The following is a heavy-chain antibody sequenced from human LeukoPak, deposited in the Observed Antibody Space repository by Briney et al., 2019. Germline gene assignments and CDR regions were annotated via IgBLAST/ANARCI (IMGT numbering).Heavy chain of an antibody. CDR3: ARNYYDGSGYAVLDAFDI. CDR1: GFTFSSYS. V-gene: IGHV3-21*01. Sequence: PGGSLRLSCAASGFTFSSYSMNWVRQAPGKGLEWVSSISSSSSYIYYADSVKGRFTISRDNAKNSLYLQMNSLRAEDTAVYYCARNYYDGSGYAVLDAFDIWGQGTMVTVSS. J-gene: IGHJ3*02. D-gene: IGHD3-22*01. CDR2: ISSSSSYI.